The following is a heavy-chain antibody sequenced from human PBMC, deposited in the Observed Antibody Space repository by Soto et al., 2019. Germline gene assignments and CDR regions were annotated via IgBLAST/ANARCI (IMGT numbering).Heavy chain of an antibody. Sequence: EVQLVESGGGWVQPGQSLRLSCAVSGFSVSGNFMTWVRQAPGKGLEWVSHLYSSGTPFYADSVKGRFTVSRDIPQNTVFLQMDSLRVEDTAVYYCARFGYGAFDFWGRGTGVTVSS. CDR1: GFSVSGNF. CDR2: LYSSGTP. V-gene: IGHV3-66*02. D-gene: IGHD5-12*01. CDR3: ARFGYGAFDF. J-gene: IGHJ3*01.